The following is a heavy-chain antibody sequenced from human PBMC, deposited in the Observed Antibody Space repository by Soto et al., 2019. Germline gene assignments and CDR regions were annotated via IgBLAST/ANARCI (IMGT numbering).Heavy chain of an antibody. CDR1: GGTFSSYA. J-gene: IGHJ6*02. CDR3: ARESSSPNYYYYGMDV. Sequence: QVQLVQSGAEVKKPGSSVKVSCRASGGTFSSYAVSWVRQAPGQGLEWRGVIIPLLNTPKYVEKFQGRVTITADASATTAYLELSRLTSEDTAVYYCARESSSPNYYYYGMDVWGQRTTVTVSS. CDR2: IIPLLNTP. D-gene: IGHD6-6*01. V-gene: IGHV1-69*01.